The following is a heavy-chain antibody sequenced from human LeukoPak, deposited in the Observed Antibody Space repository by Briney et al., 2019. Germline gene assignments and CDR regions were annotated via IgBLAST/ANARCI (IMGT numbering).Heavy chain of an antibody. J-gene: IGHJ4*02. CDR3: ATDLKYCGGDCYSDY. CDR2: FDPEDGET. V-gene: IGHV1-24*01. CDR1: GYTLTELS. Sequence: ASVTVSCKVSGYTLTELSMHWVRQAPGKGREWMGGFDPEDGETIYAQKFQGRVTMTEDTSTDTAYMELSSLRSEDTAVYYCATDLKYCGGDCYSDYWGQGTLVTVSS. D-gene: IGHD2-21*02.